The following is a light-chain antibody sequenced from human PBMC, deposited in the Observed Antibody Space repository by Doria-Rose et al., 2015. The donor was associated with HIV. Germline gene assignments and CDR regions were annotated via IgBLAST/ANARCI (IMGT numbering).Light chain of an antibody. J-gene: IGKJ3*01. CDR2: AAS. V-gene: IGKV1-39*01. CDR1: QSIANY. Sequence: DIRVTQSPSSLSASVGDRVTITCRASQSIANYLNWYNQKPGKAPNLLIYAASSLQGGVPSRFNGSGSGTDFTLTISNLQPEDFATYYCQQSYSIPLAVGPGTKVDI. CDR3: QQSYSIPLA.